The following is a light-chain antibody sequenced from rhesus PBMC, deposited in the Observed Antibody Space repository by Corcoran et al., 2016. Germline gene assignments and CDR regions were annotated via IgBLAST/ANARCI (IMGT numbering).Light chain of an antibody. CDR1: QRVSSS. Sequence: EIVMTQSPATLPLSPGERATLSCRASQRVSSSLAWYQQKPGQAPKLLIYGASSRATGIPDRFSGSGSGTEFTLTISSLEPEDVVVYYCQQDYSWPYSFGQGTKVEIK. V-gene: IGKV3-42*01. CDR2: GAS. J-gene: IGKJ2*01. CDR3: QQDYSWPYS.